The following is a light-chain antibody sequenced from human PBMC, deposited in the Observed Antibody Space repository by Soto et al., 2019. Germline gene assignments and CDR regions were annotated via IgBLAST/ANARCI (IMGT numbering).Light chain of an antibody. CDR3: QTWDTGSRVI. CDR1: SAHSTYA. CDR2: LNNNGSH. V-gene: IGLV4-69*01. J-gene: IGLJ2*01. Sequence: QPVLTQSPSASASLGPSVKLTCTLSSAHSTYAIAWHQQQPEKGPRYLMKLNNNGSHSKGDGLPYRFSGSSSGAERYLTISSLQSEDDADYYCQTWDTGSRVIFGGGTKLTVL.